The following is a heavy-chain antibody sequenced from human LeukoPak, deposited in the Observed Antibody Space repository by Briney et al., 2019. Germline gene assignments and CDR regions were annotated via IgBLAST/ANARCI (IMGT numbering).Heavy chain of an antibody. J-gene: IGHJ4*02. D-gene: IGHD3-3*01. V-gene: IGHV1-58*02. CDR2: IAVGSGNT. CDR1: GFTFTRSP. Sequence: SVKVSCKASGFTFTRSPMQWVRQARGQRLEWIGWIAVGSGNTNNAQKFQERVTFTRDMSTSTAYMALSSLRSEDTALYYCAATGGDYDFWSGYPSSNWGQGTLVTVSS. CDR3: AATGGDYDFWSGYPSSN.